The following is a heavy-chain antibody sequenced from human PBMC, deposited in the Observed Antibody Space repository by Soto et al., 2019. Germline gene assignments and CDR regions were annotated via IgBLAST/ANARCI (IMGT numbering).Heavy chain of an antibody. D-gene: IGHD4-17*01. Sequence: SVKVSCKASGYTFTSYDINWVRQATGQGLEWMGWMNPNSGNTGYAQKFQGRVTMTRNTSISTAYMELSSLRSEDTAVYYCARAVLHDYGDYVTVYDFWGQGTMDIVSS. V-gene: IGHV1-8*01. CDR1: GYTFTSYD. CDR3: ARAVLHDYGDYVTVYDF. J-gene: IGHJ3*01. CDR2: MNPNSGNT.